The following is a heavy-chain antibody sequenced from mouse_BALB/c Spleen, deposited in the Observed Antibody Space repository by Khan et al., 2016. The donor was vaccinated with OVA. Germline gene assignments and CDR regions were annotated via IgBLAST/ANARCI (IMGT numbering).Heavy chain of an antibody. CDR1: GYTLTSYW. J-gene: IGHJ2*01. CDR3: ARLLISFDY. V-gene: IGHV1S81*02. D-gene: IGHD2-1*01. Sequence: QVQLQQPGAELVNPGASVNLSCKASGYTLTSYWMHWVKQRPGQGLEWIGEINPSNGRTNYNEKFKSKATLTVDKSSITAYMQLSSPTSKDSAVYYCARLLISFDYWGQGTTLTVSS. CDR2: INPSNGRT.